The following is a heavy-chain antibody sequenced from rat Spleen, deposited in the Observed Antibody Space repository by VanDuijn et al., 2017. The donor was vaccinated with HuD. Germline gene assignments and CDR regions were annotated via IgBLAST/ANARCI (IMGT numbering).Heavy chain of an antibody. J-gene: IGHJ2*01. D-gene: IGHD1-9*01. CDR3: ARRHYGYTDYFDY. CDR2: IIYDGSRT. CDR1: GFTFSDYY. Sequence: EVQLVESDGGLVQPGRSLKLSCAASGFTFSDYYMAWVRQAPAKGLEWVATIIYDGSRTYYRDSVKGRFTISRDNAKNTLYLQMDSLRSEDTATYYCARRHYGYTDYFDYWGQGVMVTVSS. V-gene: IGHV5-29*01.